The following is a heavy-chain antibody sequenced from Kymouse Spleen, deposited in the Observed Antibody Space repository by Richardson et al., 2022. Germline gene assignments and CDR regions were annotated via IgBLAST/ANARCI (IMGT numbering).Heavy chain of an antibody. Sequence: QVQLVESGGGVVQPGRSLRLSCAASGFTFSSYGMHWVRQAPGKGLEWVAVISYDGSNKYYADSVKGRFTISRDNSKNTLYLQMNSLRAEDTAVYYCAKDPGNWNYGDYYYYYGMDVWGQGTTVTVSS. J-gene: IGHJ6*02. V-gene: IGHV3-30*18. CDR1: GFTFSSYG. D-gene: IGHD1-7*01. CDR3: AKDPGNWNYGDYYYYYGMDV. CDR2: ISYDGSNK.